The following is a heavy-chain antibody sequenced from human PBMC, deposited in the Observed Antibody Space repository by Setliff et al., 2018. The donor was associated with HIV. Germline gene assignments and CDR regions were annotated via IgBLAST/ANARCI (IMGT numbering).Heavy chain of an antibody. CDR2: IHSNGKT. D-gene: IGHD2-8*01. J-gene: IGHJ4*02. CDR3: ARESPDGLDY. V-gene: IGHV4-61*02. Sequence: PSETLSLTCTVSGGSISSRSYYWSWLRQPAGKGLEWIGRIHSNGKTDYNPSLKSRVTISEDTSKNQFSLKVNSVTAADTAMYFCARESPDGLDYWGQGSLVTVSS. CDR1: GGSISSRSYY.